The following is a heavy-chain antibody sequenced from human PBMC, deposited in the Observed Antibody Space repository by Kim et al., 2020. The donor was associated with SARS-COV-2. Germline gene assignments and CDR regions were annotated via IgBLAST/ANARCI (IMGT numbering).Heavy chain of an antibody. V-gene: IGHV4-34*01. Sequence: SETLSLTCAVYGGSFSGYYWSWIRQPPGKGLEWIGEINHSGSTNYNPSLKSRVTISVDTSKNQFSLKLSSVTAADTAVYYCARGRYCSGGSCINWFDPGGQGTLVTVSS. CDR2: INHSGST. CDR3: ARGRYCSGGSCINWFDP. J-gene: IGHJ5*02. CDR1: GGSFSGYY. D-gene: IGHD2-15*01.